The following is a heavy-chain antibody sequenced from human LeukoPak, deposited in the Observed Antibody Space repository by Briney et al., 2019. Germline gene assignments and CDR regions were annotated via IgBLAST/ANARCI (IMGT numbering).Heavy chain of an antibody. V-gene: IGHV4-59*01. Sequence: SETLSLTCTVSGGSISSYYWSWIRQPPGKGLEWIGYLYYSGSTNYNPSLKSRVTISVDTSKNQFSLRLSSVTAADTAVYYCARQETWIEYYFDYWGQGTLVTVSS. CDR1: GGSISSYY. J-gene: IGHJ4*02. CDR2: LYYSGST. CDR3: ARQETWIEYYFDY. D-gene: IGHD5-12*01.